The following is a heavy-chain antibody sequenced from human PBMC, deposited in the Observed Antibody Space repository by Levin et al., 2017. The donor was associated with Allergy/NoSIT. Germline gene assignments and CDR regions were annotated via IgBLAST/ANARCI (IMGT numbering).Heavy chain of an antibody. Sequence: GASVKVSCKASGYTFTGYYIHWVRQAPGQGLEWMGWIIPNSGRTNYAQKFQGRVTMTRDTSISTAYMELSSLRADDTAVYYCAREAIAAAGSLFNYWGQGTLVTVSS. CDR3: AREAIAAAGSLFNY. J-gene: IGHJ4*02. CDR1: GYTFTGYY. CDR2: IIPNSGRT. D-gene: IGHD6-13*01. V-gene: IGHV1-2*02.